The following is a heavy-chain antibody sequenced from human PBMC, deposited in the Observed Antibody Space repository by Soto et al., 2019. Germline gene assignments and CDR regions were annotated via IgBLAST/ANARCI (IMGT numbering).Heavy chain of an antibody. V-gene: IGHV3-33*01. J-gene: IGHJ2*01. CDR2: IYYDGSKK. D-gene: IGHD2-15*01. Sequence: SGGGVVQPGRSLSLSCAASGLTFSNYGMHWVRQAPGKGLEWVAVIYYDGSKKYYIDSVKGRFTISRDNSKNTLYLQMNSLRVEDTAVYYCARDLRSRYFDLWGRGTLVTVSS. CDR3: ARDLRSRYFDL. CDR1: GLTFSNYG.